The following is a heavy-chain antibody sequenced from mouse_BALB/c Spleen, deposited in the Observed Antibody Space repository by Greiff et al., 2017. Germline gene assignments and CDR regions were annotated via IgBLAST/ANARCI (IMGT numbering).Heavy chain of an antibody. V-gene: IGHV1-7*01. CDR3: ARGTGGFAY. J-gene: IGHJ3*01. Sequence: VQLQQSGAELAKPGASVKMSCKASGYTFTSYWMHWVKQRPGQGLEWIGYINPSTGYTEYNQKFKDKATLTADKSSSTAYMQLSSLTSEDSAVYYCARGTGGFAYWGQGTLVTVSA. CDR2: INPSTGYT. D-gene: IGHD3-3*01. CDR1: GYTFTSYW.